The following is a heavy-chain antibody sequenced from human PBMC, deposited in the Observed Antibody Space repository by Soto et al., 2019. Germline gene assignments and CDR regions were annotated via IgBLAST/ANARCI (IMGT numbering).Heavy chain of an antibody. J-gene: IGHJ4*02. Sequence: PSETLSLTCTFSVGSIISIYYCSWIRHPPGKGLEWIGYIYNSGGTNYNPSLKSRVTISVDTSKNQFSLKLSSVTAADTAVYYCARYAGSTVSFDYWGQGTLVTVSS. D-gene: IGHD4-17*01. CDR3: ARYAGSTVSFDY. V-gene: IGHV4-59*01. CDR2: IYNSGGT. CDR1: VGSIISIYY.